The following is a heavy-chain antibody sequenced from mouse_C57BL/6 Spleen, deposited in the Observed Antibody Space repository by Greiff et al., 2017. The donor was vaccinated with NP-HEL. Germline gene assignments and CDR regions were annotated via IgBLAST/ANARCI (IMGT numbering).Heavy chain of an antibody. Sequence: VQLQQSGPELVKPGASVKISCKASGYAFSSSWMNWVKQRPGTGLDWIGRIYPGDGDTNYNGKFKGKATLTADKSSSTAYMPLSSLTSEDSAVYFCARAFITTVVYYYAMDYWGQGTSVTVSS. J-gene: IGHJ4*01. CDR2: IYPGDGDT. CDR3: ARAFITTVVYYYAMDY. CDR1: GYAFSSSW. D-gene: IGHD1-1*01. V-gene: IGHV1-82*01.